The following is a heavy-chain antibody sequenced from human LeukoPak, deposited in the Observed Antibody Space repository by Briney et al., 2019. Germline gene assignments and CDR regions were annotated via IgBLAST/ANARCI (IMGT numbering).Heavy chain of an antibody. CDR1: GFTFSSYW. J-gene: IGHJ6*03. V-gene: IGHV3-7*01. D-gene: IGHD1-14*01. CDR3: DRDDRPGPYYYYMDV. Sequence: GGSLRLSCAASGFTFSSYWMSWVRQAPGKGLEWVANIKQDGSEKYYVDSVKGRFTISRDNAKNSLYLQMNSLRGEDMAVYYCDRDDRPGPYYYYMDVWGKGTTVTVSS. CDR2: IKQDGSEK.